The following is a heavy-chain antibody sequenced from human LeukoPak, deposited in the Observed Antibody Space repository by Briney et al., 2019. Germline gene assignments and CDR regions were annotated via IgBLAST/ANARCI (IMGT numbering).Heavy chain of an antibody. CDR2: IYAGGST. CDR1: GFTVSNNY. J-gene: IGHJ3*02. CDR3: AKQCGGSDWFDAFDI. D-gene: IGHD6-19*01. V-gene: IGHV3-66*04. Sequence: GGSLRLSCAASGFTVSNNYMSWVRQAPGKGLEWVSVIYAGGSTYYADSVKGRFTISRDNSKSTLYFQMNSLRAEDTSVYYCAKQCGGSDWFDAFDIWGQGTMVTVSS.